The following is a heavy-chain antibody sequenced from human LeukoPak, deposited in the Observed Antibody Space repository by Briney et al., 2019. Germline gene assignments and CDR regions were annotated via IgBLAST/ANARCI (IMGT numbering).Heavy chain of an antibody. CDR1: GFTFSSHA. V-gene: IGHV3-21*01. J-gene: IGHJ4*02. D-gene: IGHD1/OR15-1a*01. CDR3: AKGWSEQPVDFDY. Sequence: GGSLRLSCTASGFTFSSHAMNWVRQAPEKGLEWVSTISGSGRTTHYADSVKGRFTISRDNAKNSLYPQMNSLRAEDTAVYYCAKGWSEQPVDFDYWGQGTLVTVSS. CDR2: ISGSGRTT.